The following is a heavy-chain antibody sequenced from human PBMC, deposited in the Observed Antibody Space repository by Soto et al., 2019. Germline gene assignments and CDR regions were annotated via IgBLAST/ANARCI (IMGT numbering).Heavy chain of an antibody. V-gene: IGHV3-23*01. CDR2: ISGSGGST. D-gene: IGHD2-2*01. J-gene: IGHJ5*02. CDR1: GFTFSVYA. Sequence: LRLSCASSGFTFSVYAMSWGRQAPGKGLEWVSAISGSGGSTYYADSVKGRFTISRDNSKNTLYLQMNSLRAEDTAVYYCAKDLLAWPNHTTNWFDPWGQGTMVTVSS. CDR3: AKDLLAWPNHTTNWFDP.